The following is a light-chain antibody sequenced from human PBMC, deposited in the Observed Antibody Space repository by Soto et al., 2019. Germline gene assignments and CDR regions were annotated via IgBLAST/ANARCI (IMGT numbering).Light chain of an antibody. CDR2: EVS. CDR1: SSDVGGYNY. J-gene: IGLJ1*01. CDR3: SSYTCSSTPYV. Sequence: QSALTQPASVSGSPGQSITISCTGTSSDVGGYNYVSWYQQHPGKAPKLMIYEVSNRPSGVPNRFSGSKSGNTASLTISGLQAEDEADYYCSSYTCSSTPYVFGTGTKVTVL. V-gene: IGLV2-14*01.